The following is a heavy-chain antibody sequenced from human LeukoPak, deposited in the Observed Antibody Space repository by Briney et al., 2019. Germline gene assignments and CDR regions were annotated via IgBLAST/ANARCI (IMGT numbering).Heavy chain of an antibody. D-gene: IGHD6-13*01. CDR2: ISGSGGST. Sequence: PGGSLRLSCAASGFTFSSYAMSWVRQAPGKGLEWVSAISGSGGSTYYADSVKGRFTISRDNSKNTLYLQMNSLRAGDTAVYYCAKTRRQQLVPLLVDYWGQGTLVTVSS. J-gene: IGHJ4*02. CDR1: GFTFSSYA. CDR3: AKTRRQQLVPLLVDY. V-gene: IGHV3-23*01.